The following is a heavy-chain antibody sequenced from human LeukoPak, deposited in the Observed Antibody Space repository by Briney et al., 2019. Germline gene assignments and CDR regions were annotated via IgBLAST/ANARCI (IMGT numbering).Heavy chain of an antibody. CDR1: GFTFSSYS. CDR2: ISSSSSYI. J-gene: IGHJ4*02. Sequence: GGSLRLSCAASGFTFSSYSMNWIRQAPGKGLEWVSSISSSSSYIYYADSVKGRFTISRDNAKNSLYLQMNSLRAEDTAVYYCARDFSGGFDYWGQGTLVTVSS. CDR3: ARDFSGGFDY. V-gene: IGHV3-21*01. D-gene: IGHD3-10*01.